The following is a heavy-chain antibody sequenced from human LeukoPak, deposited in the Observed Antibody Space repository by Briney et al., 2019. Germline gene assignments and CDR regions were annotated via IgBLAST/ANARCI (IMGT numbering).Heavy chain of an antibody. CDR2: ISGSGGTT. D-gene: IGHD2-15*01. CDR1: GFTFSTFG. CDR3: AKLAQRYCSGGSCHPFDY. J-gene: IGHJ4*02. V-gene: IGHV3-23*01. Sequence: GGSLRLSCEVSGFTFSTFGMNWLRQAPGKGLEWVSAISGSGGTTYYADSVKGRFTISRDNSKNTLHLQMNSLRAEDTAAYYCAKLAQRYCSGGSCHPFDYWGQGTLVTVSS.